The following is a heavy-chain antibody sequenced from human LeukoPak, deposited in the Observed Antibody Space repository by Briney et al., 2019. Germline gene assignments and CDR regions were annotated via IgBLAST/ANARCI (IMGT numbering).Heavy chain of an antibody. V-gene: IGHV3-30*14. CDR2: MSHDGSNI. Sequence: PGGSLRLSCAASGFTFNYAWMSWVRQAPGKGLEWVAGMSHDGSNIYYADPVKGRFTVSRDNPKNTLYLQMNSLRVEDTAVYSCARESFGDYYFDYWGQGTLVTVSS. CDR1: GFTFNYAW. D-gene: IGHD4-17*01. J-gene: IGHJ4*02. CDR3: ARESFGDYYFDY.